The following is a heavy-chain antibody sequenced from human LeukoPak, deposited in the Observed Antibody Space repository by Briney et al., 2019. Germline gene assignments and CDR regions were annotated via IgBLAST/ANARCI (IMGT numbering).Heavy chain of an antibody. CDR1: GYTFTSYY. D-gene: IGHD1-1*01. Sequence: ASLKVSCKASGYTFTSYYMHWVRQAPGQGLEWMGWINPNSGGTNYAQKFQGWVTMTRDTSISTAYMELSRLRSDDTAVYYCAREWNDAFDIWGQGTMVTVSS. J-gene: IGHJ3*02. V-gene: IGHV1-2*04. CDR2: INPNSGGT. CDR3: AREWNDAFDI.